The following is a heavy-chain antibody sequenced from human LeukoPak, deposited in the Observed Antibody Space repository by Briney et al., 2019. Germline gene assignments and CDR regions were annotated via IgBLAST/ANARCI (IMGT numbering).Heavy chain of an antibody. CDR3: AKGPSHITMVRGAYDY. J-gene: IGHJ4*02. D-gene: IGHD3-10*01. Sequence: GGSLRLSCAASGFTFSSYAMSWVRQAPGKGLEWVSAISGSGGSTYYADSVKGRFTIPRDNSKNTLYLQMNSLRAEDTAVYYCAKGPSHITMVRGAYDYWGQGTLVTVSS. CDR2: ISGSGGST. CDR1: GFTFSSYA. V-gene: IGHV3-23*01.